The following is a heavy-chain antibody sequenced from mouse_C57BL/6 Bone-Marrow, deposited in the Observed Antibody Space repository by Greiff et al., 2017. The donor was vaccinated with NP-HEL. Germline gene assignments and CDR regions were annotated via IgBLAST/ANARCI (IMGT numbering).Heavy chain of an antibody. D-gene: IGHD1-1*01. CDR3: ARQGAVVAHWYFDV. Sequence: EVQGVESGGGLVKPGGSLKLSCAASGFTFSSYTMSWVRQTPEKRLEWVATISGGGGNTYYPDSVKGRFTISRDNAKNTLYLQMSSLRSEDTALYYCARQGAVVAHWYFDVWGTGTTVTVSS. V-gene: IGHV5-9*01. CDR1: GFTFSSYT. J-gene: IGHJ1*03. CDR2: ISGGGGNT.